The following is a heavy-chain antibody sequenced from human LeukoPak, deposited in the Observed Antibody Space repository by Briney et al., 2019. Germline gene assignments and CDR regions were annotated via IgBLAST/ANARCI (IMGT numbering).Heavy chain of an antibody. J-gene: IGHJ6*03. V-gene: IGHV1-8*03. D-gene: IGHD6-19*01. CDR1: GYTFTSYY. CDR3: ARRAVGNSYYYYMDV. Sequence: ASVKVSCKASGYTFTSYYMHWVRQAPGQGLEWMGWMNPNSGNTDYAQKFQGRVTITRNTSISTAYMELSSLRSEDTAVYYCARRAVGNSYYYYMDVWGKGTTVTVSS. CDR2: MNPNSGNT.